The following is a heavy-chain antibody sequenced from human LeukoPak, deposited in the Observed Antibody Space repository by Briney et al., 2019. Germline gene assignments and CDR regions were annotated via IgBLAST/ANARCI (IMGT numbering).Heavy chain of an antibody. V-gene: IGHV3-53*01. CDR2: IYSGGST. D-gene: IGHD4-17*01. Sequence: GGSLRLSCAASGFTVSSNYMSWVRQAPGKGLEWVSVIYSGGSTYYADSVKGRLTISRDNSKNTLYLQMNSLRAEDTAVYYCARAAYGDYHFDYWGQGTLVTVSS. CDR1: GFTVSSNY. J-gene: IGHJ4*02. CDR3: ARAAYGDYHFDY.